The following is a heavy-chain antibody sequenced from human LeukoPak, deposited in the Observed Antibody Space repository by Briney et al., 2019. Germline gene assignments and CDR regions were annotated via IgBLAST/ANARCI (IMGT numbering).Heavy chain of an antibody. D-gene: IGHD3-22*01. CDR3: ARDKYYYDSSGYQYYFDY. CDR1: GFTFSSYG. J-gene: IGHJ4*02. V-gene: IGHV3-33*01. Sequence: QPGGSLRLSCAASGFTFSSYGMHWVRQAPGKGLEWVAVIWYDGSNKYYADSVKGRFTISRENSKNTLYLQMNSLRAEGTAVYYCARDKYYYDSSGYQYYFDYWGQGTLVTVSS. CDR2: IWYDGSNK.